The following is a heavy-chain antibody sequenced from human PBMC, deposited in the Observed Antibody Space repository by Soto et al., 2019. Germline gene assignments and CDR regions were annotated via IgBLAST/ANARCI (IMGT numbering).Heavy chain of an antibody. D-gene: IGHD1-1*01. CDR3: AGIQLEGNWSAP. CDR1: GGSSRGRGYS. Sequence: PSETMCVTCAVAGGSSRGRGYSWNWIRQPPGKGLEWIGYIYHSGSTYYNPSLKSRVTISVDKSKNQFSLKLTSVTAADTAVYSCAGIQLEGNWSAPWGQGTLVTVSS. J-gene: IGHJ5*02. CDR2: IYHSGST. V-gene: IGHV4-30-2*01.